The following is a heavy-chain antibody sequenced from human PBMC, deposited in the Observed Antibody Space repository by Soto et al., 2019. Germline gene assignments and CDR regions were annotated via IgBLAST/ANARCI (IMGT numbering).Heavy chain of an antibody. CDR2: IDPDNGNT. J-gene: IGHJ2*01. Sequence: QVQLVQSGAEVKKPGASVKVSCKASGYTFSGFGIHWVRQAPGQRLEWMGWIDPDNGNTKYSENFQDRVTISRDASASTAHMELSSLRYEDTAVYYCAKDSWVTTWYFDLWCRGTLVTVSS. D-gene: IGHD2-21*02. CDR1: GYTFSGFG. CDR3: AKDSWVTTWYFDL. V-gene: IGHV1-3*01.